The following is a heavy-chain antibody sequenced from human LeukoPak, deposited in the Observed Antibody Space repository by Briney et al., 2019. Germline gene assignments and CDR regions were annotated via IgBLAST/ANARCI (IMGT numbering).Heavy chain of an antibody. D-gene: IGHD3-16*02. V-gene: IGHV4-34*01. J-gene: IGHJ1*01. Sequence: SETLSLTCTVSGGSISSYYWSWIRQPPGKGLEWIGEINHSGGTNYNPSLKSRVTISVDTSKNQFSLKLSSVTAADTAVYYCARGEILNWGSYRYLADAEYFQHWGQGTLVTVSS. CDR3: ARGEILNWGSYRYLADAEYFQH. CDR1: GGSISSYY. CDR2: INHSGGT.